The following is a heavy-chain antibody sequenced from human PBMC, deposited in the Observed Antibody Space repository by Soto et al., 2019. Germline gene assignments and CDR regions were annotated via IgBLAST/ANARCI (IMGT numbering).Heavy chain of an antibody. D-gene: IGHD3-10*01. CDR3: ARDRSPTMVRGVIGVWFDP. V-gene: IGHV1-69*13. Sequence: ASVKVSCKASGYTFTTYPIHWVRQAPGQGLEWMGGIIPVFGTADYVQKFQGRVTITADESTSTAYMELSSLRSEDTAVYYCARDRSPTMVRGVIGVWFDPWGQGTLVTVSS. CDR2: IIPVFGTA. J-gene: IGHJ5*02. CDR1: GYTFTTYP.